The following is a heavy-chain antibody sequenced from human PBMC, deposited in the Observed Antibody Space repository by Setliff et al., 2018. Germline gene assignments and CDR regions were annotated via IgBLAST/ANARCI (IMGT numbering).Heavy chain of an antibody. CDR2: VHDNGET. D-gene: IGHD3-16*01. J-gene: IGHJ4*02. CDR3: ARDYGPNDY. CDR1: GVSVASHY. Sequence: TLSLTCTVSGVSVASHYWSWIRQAPGTGLEWIAYVHDNGETNQNPSLKSRVTISVDTSKNQFSLRLSSVTAADTAVYFCARDYGPNDYWGQGSLVTVSS. V-gene: IGHV4-59*02.